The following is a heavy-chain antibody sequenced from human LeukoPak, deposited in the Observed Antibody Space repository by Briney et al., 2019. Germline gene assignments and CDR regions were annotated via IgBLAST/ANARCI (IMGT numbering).Heavy chain of an antibody. Sequence: GGSLRLSCAASGFSISGSVMTWVRQAPGKGLEWVANIKQDGKEKVYVDSVKGRFTILRDNAKNSLFLQMNTLRAEDTAVYYCFKNPYYDGPPSGAFNFWAQGTIVTVSS. D-gene: IGHD3-22*01. CDR3: FKNPYYDGPPSGAFNF. CDR1: GFSISGSV. V-gene: IGHV3-7*01. CDR2: IKQDGKEK. J-gene: IGHJ3*01.